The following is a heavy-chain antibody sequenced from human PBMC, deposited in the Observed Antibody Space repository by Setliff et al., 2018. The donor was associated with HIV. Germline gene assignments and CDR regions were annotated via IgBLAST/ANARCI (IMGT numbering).Heavy chain of an antibody. D-gene: IGHD3-10*01. CDR1: GFTFSSYW. V-gene: IGHV3-74*03. CDR3: ARGYYGSDLQNAMDV. CDR2: LNTDGSST. J-gene: IGHJ6*02. Sequence: GGSLRLSCAASGFTFSSYWMHWVRQAPGKGLVWVSRLNTDGSSTKYADSVRGRFTISRDNAKNTLYLQMDSLRGEDTAVYYCARGYYGSDLQNAMDVWGQGTTVTVSS.